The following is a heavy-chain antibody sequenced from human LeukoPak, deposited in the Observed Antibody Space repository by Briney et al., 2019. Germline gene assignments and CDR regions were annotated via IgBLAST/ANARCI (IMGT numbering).Heavy chain of an antibody. CDR2: IDPTGRSV. Sequence: GGSLRLSCAASGFSSSSYGMNWVRQAPGQGLEWVSYIDPTGRSVYYADSVKGRFTVSRDNANHSVFLQMNSLRDDDTAVYFCARKVALWGQGTLITVSA. V-gene: IGHV3-48*02. CDR1: GFSSSSYG. D-gene: IGHD2-15*01. CDR3: ARKVAL. J-gene: IGHJ4*02.